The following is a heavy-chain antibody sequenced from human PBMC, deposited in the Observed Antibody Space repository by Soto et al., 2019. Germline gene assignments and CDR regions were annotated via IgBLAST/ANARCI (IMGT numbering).Heavy chain of an antibody. CDR1: GGTFSSYA. V-gene: IGHV1-69*13. Sequence: GASVKVSCKASGGTFSSYAISWVRQAPGQGLEWMGGIIPIFGTANYAQKFQGRVTITADESTSTAYMELSSLRSEDTAVYYCASSGSYYLFGAFDIWGQGTMVTVSS. CDR2: IIPIFGTA. J-gene: IGHJ3*02. D-gene: IGHD1-26*01. CDR3: ASSGSYYLFGAFDI.